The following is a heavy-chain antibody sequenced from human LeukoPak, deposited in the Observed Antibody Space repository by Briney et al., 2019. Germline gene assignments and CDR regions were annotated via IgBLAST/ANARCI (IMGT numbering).Heavy chain of an antibody. CDR3: TTEREGGPDY. CDR1: GFTFNNAW. V-gene: IGHV3-15*01. D-gene: IGHD3-16*01. Sequence: GGSPRLSCAASGFTFNNAWMSWVRQAPGKGLEWVGRIQSKTDGGTTDYAAPAKGRFTISRDDSKNTLYLQMNSLETEDTAVYYCTTEREGGPDYWGQGTLVTVSP. CDR2: IQSKTDGGTT. J-gene: IGHJ4*02.